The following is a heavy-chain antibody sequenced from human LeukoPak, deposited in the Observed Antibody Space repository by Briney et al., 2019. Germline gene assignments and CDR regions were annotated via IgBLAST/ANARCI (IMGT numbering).Heavy chain of an antibody. J-gene: IGHJ4*02. D-gene: IGHD1-26*01. V-gene: IGHV3-23*01. CDR3: ATRPPLHSATYGTVDH. CDR1: GFTFFKFP. Sequence: HPGGSLRLSCAASGFTFFKFPMNWVRQAPGEGLGWVSTIRSTGLSTYYANSGKGRSSISRDNSQNPGCRQMNSPRAEDTAIYYCATRPPLHSATYGTVDHWGQGTLVFVSS. CDR2: IRSTGLST.